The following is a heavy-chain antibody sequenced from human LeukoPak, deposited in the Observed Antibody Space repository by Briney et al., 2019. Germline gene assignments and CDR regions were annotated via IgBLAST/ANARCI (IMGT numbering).Heavy chain of an antibody. CDR2: INPSGGST. J-gene: IGHJ4*02. CDR3: AREIVVVTAIFDY. D-gene: IGHD2-21*02. CDR1: GGTFSSYA. V-gene: IGHV1-46*01. Sequence: ASVKVSCKASGGTFSSYAISWVRQAPGQGLEWMGIINPSGGSTSYAQKFQGRVTMTRDTSTSTVYMELSSLRSEDTAVYYCAREIVVVTAIFDYWGQGTLVTVSS.